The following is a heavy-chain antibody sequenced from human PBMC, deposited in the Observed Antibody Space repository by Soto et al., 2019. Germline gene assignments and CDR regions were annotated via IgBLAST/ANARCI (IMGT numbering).Heavy chain of an antibody. CDR2: VRSKANNYAT. V-gene: IGHV3-73*01. J-gene: IGHJ5*02. Sequence: EVQLVESGGGLVQPGGSLKLSCAASGFTFSGSAMHWVRQASGKGLEWVGRVRSKANNYATGYAASVQGRFTISRADSKNKAYHQVNSLKTDDTAVYYCSSTRDYGSSGRPEGANHWGQGALVTVSS. D-gene: IGHD3-22*01. CDR3: SSTRDYGSSGRPEGANH. CDR1: GFTFSGSA.